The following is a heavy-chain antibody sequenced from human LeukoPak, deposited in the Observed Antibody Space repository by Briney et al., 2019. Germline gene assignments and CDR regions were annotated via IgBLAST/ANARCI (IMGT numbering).Heavy chain of an antibody. Sequence: KPSETLSLTCTVSGVSISDSTYYWGWVRQPPGKGLEWIGSIYYTGRTYSNPPLRSRVTISVDTSKNQFSLKLSSVTASDTAVYYCARQVAAAGSNYWGQGTRVTVSS. D-gene: IGHD6-13*01. CDR3: ARQVAAAGSNY. CDR2: IYYTGRT. CDR1: GVSISDSTYY. V-gene: IGHV4-39*01. J-gene: IGHJ4*02.